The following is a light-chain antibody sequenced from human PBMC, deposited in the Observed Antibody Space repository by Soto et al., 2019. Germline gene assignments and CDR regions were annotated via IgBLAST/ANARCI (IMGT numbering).Light chain of an antibody. Sequence: DIQMTQSPSSLSASVGDRVSIACRASQNINNYLNWYQHRPGKAPELLIYSASSLQIEAPARFSCSGSGTDFTLTIHSLQPEDFATYCCQQSYTSSWTFGQGTKVEIK. CDR2: SAS. V-gene: IGKV1-39*01. J-gene: IGKJ1*01. CDR1: QNINNY. CDR3: QQSYTSSWT.